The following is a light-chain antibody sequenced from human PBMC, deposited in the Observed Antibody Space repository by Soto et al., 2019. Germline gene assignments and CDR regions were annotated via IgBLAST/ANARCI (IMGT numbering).Light chain of an antibody. J-gene: IGLJ3*02. V-gene: IGLV2-8*01. CDR2: EVT. CDR1: DSDVGSYNY. CDR3: SSYAGSNNLV. Sequence: QSALTQPPSASGSPGQSVTISRTGADSDVGSYNYVSWYQQHPGKGPKLMIYEVTKRPSGVPDRFSGSKSGNTASLTVSGLQAEDEANYYCSSYAGSNNLVFGGGTKVTVL.